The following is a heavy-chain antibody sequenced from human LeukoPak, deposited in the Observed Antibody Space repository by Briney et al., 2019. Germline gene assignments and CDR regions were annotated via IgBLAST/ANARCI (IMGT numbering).Heavy chain of an antibody. J-gene: IGHJ4*02. D-gene: IGHD1-26*01. V-gene: IGHV3-66*02. CDR1: GFIVNDDY. CDR2: IYSGGNT. CDR3: ARLARGSYYD. Sequence: TGGSLRLSCAASGFIVNDDYMSWVRQAPGKGLEWVSVIYSGGNTYYPDSVKGRFTISRDNSKNTLYLQINSLRAEDTAVYYCARLARGSYYDWGRGTLVTVSS.